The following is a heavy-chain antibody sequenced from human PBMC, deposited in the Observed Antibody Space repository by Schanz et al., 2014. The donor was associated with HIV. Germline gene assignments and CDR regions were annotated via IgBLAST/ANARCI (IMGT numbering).Heavy chain of an antibody. CDR3: ARDLGGDFWSSQGGLDP. V-gene: IGHV1-69*06. CDR2: IIPIFDTT. J-gene: IGHJ5*02. Sequence: QVQLVQSGAEVKKPGSSVKVSCKASGDTFSSYSISWVRQAPGQGLEWVGGIIPIFDTTKYAQKFQGRVTITADKSTSTAYMELRSLRSEDTAVYYCARDLGGDFWSSQGGLDPWGQGTLVTVSS. D-gene: IGHD3-3*01. CDR1: GDTFSSYS.